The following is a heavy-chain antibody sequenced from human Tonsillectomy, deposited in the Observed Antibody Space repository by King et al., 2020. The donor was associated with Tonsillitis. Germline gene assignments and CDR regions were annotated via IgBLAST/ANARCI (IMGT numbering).Heavy chain of an antibody. D-gene: IGHD5-12*01. Sequence: QLQESGSGLVKPSQTLSLTCAVSGGSISSGGYSWSWIRQPPGKGLEWIGYIYHSGSTYYNPSLKSRVTISVDRSKNQFSLKLSSVTAADTAVYYCARGQWLRLDASPFDYWGQGTLVTVSS. CDR3: ARGQWLRLDASPFDY. V-gene: IGHV4-30-2*01. CDR1: GGSISSGGYS. CDR2: IYHSGST. J-gene: IGHJ4*02.